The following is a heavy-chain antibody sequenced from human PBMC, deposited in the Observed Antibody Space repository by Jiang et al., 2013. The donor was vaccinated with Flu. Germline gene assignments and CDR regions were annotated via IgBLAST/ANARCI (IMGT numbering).Heavy chain of an antibody. V-gene: IGHV4-59*11. CDR3: ARGFWDFSSAYYGIDD. CDR1: GASISTHH. J-gene: IGHJ4*02. CDR2: VSSSGSS. D-gene: IGHD3-3*01. Sequence: GPGLVKPSETLSLNCIVSGASISTHHWSWIRQPPEKGLEWIGSVSSSGSSKYDPSLKSRISMSIDMSNNQFSVRLSSVTAADTAVYYCARGFWDFSSAYYGIDDWGQGTLVTVSS.